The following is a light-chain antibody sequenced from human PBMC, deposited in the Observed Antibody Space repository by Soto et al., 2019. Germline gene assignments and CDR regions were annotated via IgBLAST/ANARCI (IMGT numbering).Light chain of an antibody. CDR2: AAS. CDR3: QQYNNGDRIT. Sequence: DIQLTQSPSLLSASVGDRVTITCRASQGISTYLAWDPQPSGKAPRRXISAASTLQSGVPLRVSGXGSGTEFTLTISSLQSEDFAVYYCQQYNNGDRITVGQGPRLE. CDR1: QGISTY. J-gene: IGKJ5*01. V-gene: IGKV1-9*01.